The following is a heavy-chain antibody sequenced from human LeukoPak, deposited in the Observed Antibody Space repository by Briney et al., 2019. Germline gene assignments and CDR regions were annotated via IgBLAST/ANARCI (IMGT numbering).Heavy chain of an antibody. CDR2: IYYSGST. Sequence: SETLSLTCSVSGGSLSSNRFYWGWIRQPPGKGLEWIGSIYYSGSTFYNSSLESRVSLSVDMSKNQLSLKLTSMTAADTAVYYCARQGADYFYYYIDVWGEGTAVAVSS. CDR3: ARQGADYFYYYIDV. V-gene: IGHV4-39*01. J-gene: IGHJ6*03. CDR1: GGSLSSNRFY. D-gene: IGHD3-16*01.